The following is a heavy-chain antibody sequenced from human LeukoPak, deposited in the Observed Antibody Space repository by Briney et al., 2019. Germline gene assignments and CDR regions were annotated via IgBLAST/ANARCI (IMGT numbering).Heavy chain of an antibody. Sequence: PSETLSLTCAVYGGSFSGYYWSWIRQPPGKGLEWIGEINHSGSTNYNPSLKSRVTISVDTSKNQFSLELSSVTAADTAVYYCARARGWLRLYYFDYWGQGTLVTVSS. D-gene: IGHD5-12*01. J-gene: IGHJ4*02. CDR1: GGSFSGYY. V-gene: IGHV4-34*01. CDR2: INHSGST. CDR3: ARARGWLRLYYFDY.